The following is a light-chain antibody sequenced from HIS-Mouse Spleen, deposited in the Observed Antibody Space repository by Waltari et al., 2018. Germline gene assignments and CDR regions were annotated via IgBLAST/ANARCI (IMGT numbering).Light chain of an antibody. CDR2: AAS. J-gene: IGKJ1*01. V-gene: IGKV1-9*01. CDR1: QGISSY. Sequence: DIQLTQSPSFLSASVGDRVTITCRASQGISSYLAWYQQKPGKAPKLLIYAASTLQSGVPSRFSGSGSWTECTLTISSLQPEDFATYYCQQLNSYPPTFGQGTKVEIK. CDR3: QQLNSYPPT.